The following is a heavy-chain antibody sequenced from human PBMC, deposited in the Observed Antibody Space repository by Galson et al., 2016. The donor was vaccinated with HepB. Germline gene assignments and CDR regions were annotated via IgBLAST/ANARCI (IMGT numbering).Heavy chain of an antibody. Sequence: TLSLTCTVSGGSISSGGYYWSWIRQHPGKGLEWIGHIYFSGSTYYNPSLKSRLTISLDTSKNQFSLNLTSVTAADTAVYFCARVSPTPVVTDWGQGTLVTVSS. J-gene: IGHJ4*02. CDR2: IYFSGST. D-gene: IGHD4-23*01. CDR3: ARVSPTPVVTD. CDR1: GGSISSGGYY. V-gene: IGHV4-31*03.